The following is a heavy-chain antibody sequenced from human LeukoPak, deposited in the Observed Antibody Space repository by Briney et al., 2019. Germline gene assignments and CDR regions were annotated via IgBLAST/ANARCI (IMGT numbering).Heavy chain of an antibody. J-gene: IGHJ4*02. V-gene: IGHV1-69*13. D-gene: IGHD2-2*01. CDR2: IIPIFGTA. CDR1: GGTFSSYA. Sequence: ASVKVSCKASGGTFSSYAISWVRQAPGQGLEWMGGIIPIFGTANYAQKFQGRVTITADESTSTAYLELSSLRSEDTAVYYCARVSVVVPAAMDYWGQGTLVTVSS. CDR3: ARVSVVVPAAMDY.